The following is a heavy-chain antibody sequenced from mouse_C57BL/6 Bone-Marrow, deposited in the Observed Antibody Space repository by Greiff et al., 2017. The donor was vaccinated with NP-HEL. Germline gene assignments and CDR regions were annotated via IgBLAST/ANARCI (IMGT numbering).Heavy chain of an antibody. J-gene: IGHJ4*01. Sequence: EVMLVESGGGLVQPGGSLKLSCAASGFTFSDYGMAWVRQAPRKGPEWVAFISNLAYSIYYADTVTGRFTIARENAKNTLYLEMSSLRSEDTAMYYGARRLLRVSYAMDDWGKGTSVTVSS. CDR3: ARRLLRVSYAMDD. CDR1: GFTFSDYG. D-gene: IGHD1-2*01. V-gene: IGHV5-15*01. CDR2: ISNLAYSI.